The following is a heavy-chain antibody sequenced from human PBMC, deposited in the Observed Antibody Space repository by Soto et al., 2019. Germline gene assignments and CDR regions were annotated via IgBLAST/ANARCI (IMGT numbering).Heavy chain of an antibody. CDR3: ARHSLALRKNNWFDP. J-gene: IGHJ5*02. D-gene: IGHD3-3*02. V-gene: IGHV4-39*01. Sequence: SETLSLTCTVSDDSIISSDFYWGWVRQPPGKGLEWIGSIFYLGSSYYNPSLKSRVTMSVDTSKNQFSLRLRSVTAADTALYFCARHSLALRKNNWFDPWGQGIMVTVSS. CDR2: IFYLGSS. CDR1: DDSIISSDFY.